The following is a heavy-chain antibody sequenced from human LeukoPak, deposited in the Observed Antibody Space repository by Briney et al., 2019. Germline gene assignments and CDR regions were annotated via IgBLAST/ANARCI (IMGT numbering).Heavy chain of an antibody. Sequence: GGSLRLSCAASGFTFSSFAVNWVRQAPGKGLEWVAIISSDGSNKYYADSVKGRFTISRDNSNNTLYLQMSSLRGEDTAVYYCARDIGYSDYGGQGTLVTVSA. CDR3: ARDIGYSDY. V-gene: IGHV3-30*04. CDR2: ISSDGSNK. J-gene: IGHJ4*02. D-gene: IGHD1-26*01. CDR1: GFTFSSFA.